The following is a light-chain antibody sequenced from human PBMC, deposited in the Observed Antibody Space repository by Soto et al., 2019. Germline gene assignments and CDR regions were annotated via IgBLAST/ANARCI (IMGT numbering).Light chain of an antibody. Sequence: QSVLTQPPSASGSPGQSVTISCSGTSNDIGGFKYVSWYQQHPGKAPKLMIYGVTERPSGVPDRFSGSKSGNTASLTVSGLKADDEADYYCSSYAGNNISLVFGTGTKLTVL. J-gene: IGLJ1*01. CDR3: SSYAGNNISLV. V-gene: IGLV2-8*01. CDR1: SNDIGGFKY. CDR2: GVT.